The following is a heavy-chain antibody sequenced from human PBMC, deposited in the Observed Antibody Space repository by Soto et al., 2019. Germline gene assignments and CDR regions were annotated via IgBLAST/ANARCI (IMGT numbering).Heavy chain of an antibody. Sequence: EVQLVESGGGLIQPGGSLSLPCAASVFTVSSHYMSWVRQAPGKGLEWASVIYSGGSTYYADSVKGRFTISRDNSKNTLYLQMNSLRAEDTAVYYCARAPPLYDRADNWGQGTLVTVSS. D-gene: IGHD3-22*01. CDR1: VFTVSSHY. J-gene: IGHJ4*02. CDR2: IYSGGST. CDR3: ARAPPLYDRADN. V-gene: IGHV3-53*01.